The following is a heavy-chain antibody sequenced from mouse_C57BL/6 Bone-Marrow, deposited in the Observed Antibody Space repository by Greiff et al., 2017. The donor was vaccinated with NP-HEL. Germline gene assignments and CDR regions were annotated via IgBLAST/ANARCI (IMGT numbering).Heavy chain of an antibody. V-gene: IGHV1-81*01. CDR3: ARLYYDYPYWYFDV. Sequence: QVQLKQSGAELARPGASVKLSCKASGYTFTSYGISWVKQRTGQGLEWIGEIYPRSGNTYYNEKFKGKATLTADKSSSTAYMELRSLTSEDSAVYFCARLYYDYPYWYFDVWGTGTTVTVSS. CDR2: IYPRSGNT. CDR1: GYTFTSYG. D-gene: IGHD2-4*01. J-gene: IGHJ1*03.